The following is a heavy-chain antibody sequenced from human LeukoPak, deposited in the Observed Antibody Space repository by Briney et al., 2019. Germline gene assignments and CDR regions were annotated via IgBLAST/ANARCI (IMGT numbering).Heavy chain of an antibody. J-gene: IGHJ3*02. CDR3: ARGPAISSGYNPLGAFDI. Sequence: SETLSLTCTVSGGSISSYYWSWIRQPPGKGLEWIGYIYYSGSTNYNPSLKSRVTISVATSKNQFSLKLSSVTAADTAVYYCARGPAISSGYNPLGAFDIWGQGTMVTVSS. D-gene: IGHD3-22*01. V-gene: IGHV4-59*01. CDR1: GGSISSYY. CDR2: IYYSGST.